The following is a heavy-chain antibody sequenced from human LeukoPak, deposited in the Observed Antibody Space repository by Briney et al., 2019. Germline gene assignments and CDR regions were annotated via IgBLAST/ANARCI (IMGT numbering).Heavy chain of an antibody. CDR2: IYYSGST. V-gene: IGHV4-31*03. Sequence: SQTLSLTCTVSGGSISSGGYYWSWIRQHPGKGLEWIGYIYYSGSTYYNPSLKSRVTISVDTSKNQFSLKLSSVTAADTAVYYCARDRSGYGGIFDYWGQGTLVTVSS. D-gene: IGHD5-12*01. J-gene: IGHJ4*02. CDR1: GGSISSGGYY. CDR3: ARDRSGYGGIFDY.